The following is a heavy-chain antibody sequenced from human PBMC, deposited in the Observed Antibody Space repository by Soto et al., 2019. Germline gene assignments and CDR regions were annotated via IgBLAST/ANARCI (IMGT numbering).Heavy chain of an antibody. CDR2: INYSGST. J-gene: IGHJ6*02. Sequence: QVQLQESGPGLVKPSQTLSLSCTLSGDSISSGNYYWGWIRHSPGKGLEWIAYINYSGSTYWNQSLRGRITMSVDTWKNQFSLKLRSVTAPDTAVYYCARVPPGSGTYFNYYYVMDVWGQGTTVTVSS. V-gene: IGHV4-30-4*01. CDR1: GDSISSGNYY. CDR3: ARVPPGSGTYFNYYYVMDV. D-gene: IGHD3-10*01.